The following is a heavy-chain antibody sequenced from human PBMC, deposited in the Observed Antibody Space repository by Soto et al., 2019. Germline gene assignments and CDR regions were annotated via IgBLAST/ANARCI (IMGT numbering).Heavy chain of an antibody. CDR2: ISSSSYI. Sequence: PGGSLRLSCAASGFTFSSYSMNWVRQAPGKGLEWVSSISSSSYIYYADSVKGRFTISRDNAKNSLYLQMNSLRAEDTAVYYCARAANEDKRYHYDTSGYSPVGMDVWGQGTTVIVSS. CDR1: GFTFSSYS. J-gene: IGHJ6*02. CDR3: ARAANEDKRYHYDTSGYSPVGMDV. D-gene: IGHD3-22*01. V-gene: IGHV3-21*01.